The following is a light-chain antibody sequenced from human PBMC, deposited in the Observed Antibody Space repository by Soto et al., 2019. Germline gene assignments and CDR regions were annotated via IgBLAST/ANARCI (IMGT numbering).Light chain of an antibody. V-gene: IGLV1-40*01. J-gene: IGLJ1*01. Sequence: QSVLTQPPSVSGAPGQRVTISCTGSSSNIGAGYDVHWYQQLPGTAPTLLISGNNNRPSGVPDRLSGSKSGTSASLAITGLRAEDGADYFCQSYDSSLSCYVFGTGTKLTVL. CDR3: QSYDSSLSCYV. CDR2: GNN. CDR1: SSNIGAGYD.